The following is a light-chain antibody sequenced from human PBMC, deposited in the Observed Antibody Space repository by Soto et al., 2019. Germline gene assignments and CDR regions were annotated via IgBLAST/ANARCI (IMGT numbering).Light chain of an antibody. Sequence: EIQMTQSPSSLSASAGDSVTITCRASQGISSWLAWYQQKPGKAPKLLIYAASSLQSGVPACFSVSVSGTDFTLTISRLQTDYFATYYSQQANNMYSFGKGTDWRL. CDR3: QQANNMYS. CDR2: AAS. V-gene: IGKV1-12*01. CDR1: QGISSW. J-gene: IGKJ2*03.